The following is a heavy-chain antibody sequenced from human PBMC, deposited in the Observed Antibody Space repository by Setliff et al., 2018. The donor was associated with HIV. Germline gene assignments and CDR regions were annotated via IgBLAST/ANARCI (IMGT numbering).Heavy chain of an antibody. CDR2: INPNTGLT. D-gene: IGHD2-8*02. J-gene: IGHJ6*03. V-gene: IGHV1-2*02. CDR1: GGTFSSYA. Sequence: ASVKVSCKASGGTFSSYAISWVRQAPGQGLEWMGWINPNTGLTNYAQKFQGRVTMTRDTSITTAYMELRNLRSDDTAVYYCARVQVGDPYYSYYYMDVWGEGTTVTVSS. CDR3: ARVQVGDPYYSYYYMDV.